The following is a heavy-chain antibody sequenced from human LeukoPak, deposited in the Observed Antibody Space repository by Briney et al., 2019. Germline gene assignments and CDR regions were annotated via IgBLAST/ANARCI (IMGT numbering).Heavy chain of an antibody. J-gene: IGHJ4*02. CDR3: ARLLRWIYYFDY. CDR1: GGSISSSSYY. CDR2: IYYSGST. D-gene: IGHD4-23*01. V-gene: IGHV4-39*01. Sequence: SETLSLTCTVSGGSISSSSYYWGWIRQPPGKGLEWIGSIYYSGSTYYNPSLKSRVTISVDTSKNQFSLKLSSVTTADTAVYYCARLLRWIYYFDYWGQGTLVTVSS.